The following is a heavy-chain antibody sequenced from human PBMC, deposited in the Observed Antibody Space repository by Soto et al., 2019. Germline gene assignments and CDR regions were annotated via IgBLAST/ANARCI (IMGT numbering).Heavy chain of an antibody. Sequence: QLQLQESGPGLVKPSETLSLTCTVSGGSISSSSYYWGWIRQPPGKGLEWIGSIYYSGSTYYNPSLKSRVTISVDTSKNQFSLKLSSVTAADTAVYYCARIYIHDAFDIWGQGTMVTVSS. CDR3: ARIYIHDAFDI. D-gene: IGHD2-2*02. CDR1: GGSISSSSYY. CDR2: IYYSGST. V-gene: IGHV4-39*01. J-gene: IGHJ3*02.